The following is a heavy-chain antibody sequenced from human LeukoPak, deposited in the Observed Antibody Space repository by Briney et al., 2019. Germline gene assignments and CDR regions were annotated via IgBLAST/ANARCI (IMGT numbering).Heavy chain of an antibody. CDR1: GGSISSGGYY. V-gene: IGHV4-31*03. CDR2: LYYSGRT. D-gene: IGHD5-18*01. CDR3: ASLDTAMVKVDY. Sequence: PSETLSLTCTVSGGSISSGGYYWSWIRQHPGKGLEWIGFLYYSGRTYYNPSLKSRVTISVDTSKHQFSLKLSSVTAADTAVYYCASLDTAMVKVDYWGQGTLVTVSS. J-gene: IGHJ4*02.